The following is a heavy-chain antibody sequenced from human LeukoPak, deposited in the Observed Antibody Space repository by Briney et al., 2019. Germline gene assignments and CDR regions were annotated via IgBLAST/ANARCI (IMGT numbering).Heavy chain of an antibody. D-gene: IGHD3-10*02. CDR3: AELGITMIGGV. Sequence: GGSLRLSCAASGFTFSSYSMNWVRQAPGKGLEWVSSISSGSSYIYYADSVKGRFTISRDNAKNSLYLQMNSLRAEDTAVYYCAELGITMIGGVWGRGTTVTISS. J-gene: IGHJ6*04. CDR2: ISSGSSYI. V-gene: IGHV3-21*01. CDR1: GFTFSSYS.